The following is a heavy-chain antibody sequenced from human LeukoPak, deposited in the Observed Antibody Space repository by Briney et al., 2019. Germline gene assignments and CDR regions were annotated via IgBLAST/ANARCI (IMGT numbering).Heavy chain of an antibody. CDR3: AKRIEGPSGKFDY. D-gene: IGHD3-10*01. CDR2: ITDTGGIT. V-gene: IGHV3-23*01. J-gene: IGHJ4*02. Sequence: PGGSLRLSCAASGFIFSNYALSWVRQAPGRGLEWVSAITDTGGITHYADSVKGRFTISRDNFGSTLYLQMDSLRAEDTAVYYCAKRIEGPSGKFDYWGQGAQVTVSS. CDR1: GFIFSNYA.